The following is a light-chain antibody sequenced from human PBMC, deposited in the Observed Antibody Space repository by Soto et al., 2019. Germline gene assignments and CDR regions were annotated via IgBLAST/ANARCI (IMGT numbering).Light chain of an antibody. CDR2: GAS. V-gene: IGKV3-15*01. CDR1: QSVSSN. CDR3: QQYNNWPPWT. J-gene: IGKJ1*01. Sequence: EIVMTQSPATLSVSPGERATLSCRASQSVSSNLAWYPQKPGQAPRLLIYGASTRATGIPARFSGSGSGTEFTLTISSLQYEDFAVYYCQQYNNWPPWTFGQGTKVEIK.